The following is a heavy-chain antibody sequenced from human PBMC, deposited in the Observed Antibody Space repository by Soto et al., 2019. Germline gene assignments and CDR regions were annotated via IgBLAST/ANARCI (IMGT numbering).Heavy chain of an antibody. CDR3: ARGPVAGSDF. D-gene: IGHD6-19*01. Sequence: ASVKVSCKASGYTFTSYGIVWVRQAPGQGLEWMGWISPYSGETRYAEKFQDRVTLTTDTSTKTTYMDLRNLKSDDTAVYWCARGPVAGSDFWGQGTLVTVSS. CDR1: GYTFTSYG. V-gene: IGHV1-18*04. CDR2: ISPYSGET. J-gene: IGHJ4*02.